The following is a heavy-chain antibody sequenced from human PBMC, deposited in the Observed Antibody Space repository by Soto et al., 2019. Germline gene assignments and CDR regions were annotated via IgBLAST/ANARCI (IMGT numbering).Heavy chain of an antibody. Sequence: EVQLVESGGGLVQPGGSLRLSCAASGYTFSTYAMHWVRQAPGKGLEYVSVINSNGGSTFYANSVKGRFTISRDNSKNTLYLQMGSLRVEDTGVYYCARAPGYSGYDAVDYWGQGTLVTVSS. CDR1: GYTFSTYA. V-gene: IGHV3-64*01. CDR3: ARAPGYSGYDAVDY. D-gene: IGHD5-12*01. CDR2: INSNGGST. J-gene: IGHJ4*02.